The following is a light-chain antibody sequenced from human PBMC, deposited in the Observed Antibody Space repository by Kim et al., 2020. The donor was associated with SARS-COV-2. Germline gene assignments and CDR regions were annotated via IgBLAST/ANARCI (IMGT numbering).Light chain of an antibody. Sequence: APGKTASITCGGDIIGDKYVHWYQQRPGQAPVLVLYYNTDRPAGIPERFSGSNSGDTATLTISGVEAGDEADYFCQVWDSGSDDVVFGGGTQLTVL. J-gene: IGLJ2*01. CDR2: YNT. CDR1: IIGDKY. CDR3: QVWDSGSDDVV. V-gene: IGLV3-21*01.